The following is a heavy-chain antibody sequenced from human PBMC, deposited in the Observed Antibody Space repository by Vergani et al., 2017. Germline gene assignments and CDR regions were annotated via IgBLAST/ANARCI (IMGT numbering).Heavy chain of an antibody. Sequence: QVQLQESGPGLVKPPGTLSLTCAVSGGSISSSNWWSWVRQPPGKGLEWIGEIYHSGSTNYNPSLKSRVTISVDKSKNQFSLKLSSVTAADTAVYSCARALKLRYSPFGDYYYYGMDVWGQGTTVTVSS. J-gene: IGHJ6*02. D-gene: IGHD3-9*01. CDR3: ARALKLRYSPFGDYYYYGMDV. V-gene: IGHV4-4*01. CDR1: GGSISSSNW. CDR2: IYHSGST.